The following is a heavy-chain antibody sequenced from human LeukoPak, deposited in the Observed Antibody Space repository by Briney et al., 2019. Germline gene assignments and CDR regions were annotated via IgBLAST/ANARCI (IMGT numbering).Heavy chain of an antibody. D-gene: IGHD4-17*01. V-gene: IGHV1-69*13. CDR2: IIPIFGTA. CDR3: AREKRPTTVTTLVLDAFDI. J-gene: IGHJ3*02. CDR1: GGTFSSYA. Sequence: ASVKVSCKASGGTFSSYAISWVRQAPGQGLEWMGGIIPIFGTANYAQKFQGRVTITADESTSTAYMELSSLRSEDTAVYYCAREKRPTTVTTLVLDAFDIWGQGTMVTVSS.